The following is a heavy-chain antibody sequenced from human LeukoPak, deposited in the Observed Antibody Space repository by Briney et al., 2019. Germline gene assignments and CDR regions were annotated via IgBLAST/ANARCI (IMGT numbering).Heavy chain of an antibody. V-gene: IGHV4-39*07. CDR2: IYYSGST. CDR3: ARSGWLRIVVVPAAVGGGWFDP. J-gene: IGHJ5*02. Sequence: PSETLSLTCTVSGGSISRGSYFWGWIRQPPGRGLEWIGSIYYSGSTYYNPSLKSRVTISVDTSKTQFFLKLSSVTAADTAVYYCARSGWLRIVVVPAAVGGGWFDPWGQGTLVTVSS. CDR1: GGSISRGSYF. D-gene: IGHD2-2*01.